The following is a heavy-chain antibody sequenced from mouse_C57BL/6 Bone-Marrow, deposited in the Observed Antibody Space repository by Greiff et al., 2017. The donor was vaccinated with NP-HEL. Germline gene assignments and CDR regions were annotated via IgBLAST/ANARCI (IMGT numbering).Heavy chain of an antibody. CDR2: IYPGSGNT. J-gene: IGHJ3*01. Sequence: LMESGPELVKPGASVKISCKASGYTFTDYYINWVKQRPGQGLEWIGWIYPGSGNTKYNEKFKGKATLTVDTSSSTAYLQLRSLTSECSAVFYCGGRGNCGGGFDYWGQGTMVTVSA. V-gene: IGHV1-84*01. CDR3: GGRGNCGGGFDY. D-gene: IGHD2-1*01. CDR1: GYTFTDYY.